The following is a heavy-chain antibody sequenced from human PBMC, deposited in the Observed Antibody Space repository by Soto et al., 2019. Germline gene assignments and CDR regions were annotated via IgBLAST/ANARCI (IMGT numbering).Heavy chain of an antibody. Sequence: SVKVSCKASGGTFSSYAISWVRQAPGQGLEWMGGIIPIFGTANYAQKFQGRVTITADESTSTAYMELSSLRSEDTVVYYCATNGWGGATKFYGMDVWGQGTTVTVSS. CDR1: GGTFSSYA. J-gene: IGHJ6*02. CDR3: ATNGWGGATKFYGMDV. CDR2: IIPIFGTA. V-gene: IGHV1-69*13. D-gene: IGHD1-26*01.